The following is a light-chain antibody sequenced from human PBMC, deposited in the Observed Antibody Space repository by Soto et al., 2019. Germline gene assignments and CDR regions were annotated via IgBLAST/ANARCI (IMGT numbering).Light chain of an antibody. CDR2: DAS. J-gene: IGKJ1*01. CDR1: QSVSGW. CDR3: QQYETFSGT. Sequence: DIQLNQSPSTLSASVGDTVTVTGRASQSVSGWLAWYQQKPGEAPKLLIYDASALPRGVPSRFSGSGSGTKFTLTIASLQPDDFATYYCQQYETFSGTFGPGTIVDIK. V-gene: IGKV1-5*01.